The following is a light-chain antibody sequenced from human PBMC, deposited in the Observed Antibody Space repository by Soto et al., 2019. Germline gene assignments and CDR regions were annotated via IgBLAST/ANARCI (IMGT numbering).Light chain of an antibody. CDR2: GTS. Sequence: EIVLTQSPGTLSLSPGEGAILSCRASQSVSNSYLAWYQQKPGQAPRLLIYGTSSRATGSPDRFSGSGSETDFTLTISRLEPEDFAVYFCQQYGSSPLTFGGGTKVDIK. J-gene: IGKJ4*01. V-gene: IGKV3-20*01. CDR3: QQYGSSPLT. CDR1: QSVSNSY.